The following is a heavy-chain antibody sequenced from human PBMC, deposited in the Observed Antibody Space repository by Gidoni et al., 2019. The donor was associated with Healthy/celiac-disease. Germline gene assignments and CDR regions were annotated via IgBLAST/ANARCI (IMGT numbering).Heavy chain of an antibody. D-gene: IGHD1-26*01. Sequence: QVQLVESGGGVVQPGRSLSLSCAASGFTFSSSAMHWVRQAPGKGLEWVAVISYDGSNKYYADSVKGRFTISRDNSKNTLYLQMNSLRAEDTAVYYCARDRSGGSYSILYWGQGTLVTVSS. CDR2: ISYDGSNK. J-gene: IGHJ4*02. CDR1: GFTFSSSA. CDR3: ARDRSGGSYSILY. V-gene: IGHV3-30-3*01.